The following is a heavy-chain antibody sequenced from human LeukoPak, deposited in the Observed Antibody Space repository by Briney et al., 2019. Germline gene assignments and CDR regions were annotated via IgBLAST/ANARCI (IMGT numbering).Heavy chain of an antibody. CDR2: VSSNTHTI. J-gene: IGHJ4*02. D-gene: IGHD2-2*01. V-gene: IGHV3-11*01. CDR3: AKGYCSYTTCSFDH. CDR1: GFTFSDYY. Sequence: GGSLRLSCAASGFTFSDYYMSWIRQAPGKGLEWVSCVSSNTHTIYYADSVKGRFTVSRDNSKNTLFLLMNSLGAEDTAVYYCAKGYCSYTTCSFDHWGQGTPVTVSS.